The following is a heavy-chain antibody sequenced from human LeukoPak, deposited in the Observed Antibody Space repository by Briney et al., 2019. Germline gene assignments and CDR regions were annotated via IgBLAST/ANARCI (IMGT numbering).Heavy chain of an antibody. J-gene: IGHJ5*02. D-gene: IGHD2-2*01. CDR1: GGSISSYY. V-gene: IGHV4-59*13. CDR2: IYYSGST. CDR3: ARTRIGKFGGVPAATVIDP. Sequence: SETLSLTCTVSGGSISSYYWSWIRQPPGKGLEWIGYIYYSGSTNYNPSLKSRVTISVDTSKNQFSLKLSSVTAADTAVYYCARTRIGKFGGVPAATVIDPWGQGTLVTVSS.